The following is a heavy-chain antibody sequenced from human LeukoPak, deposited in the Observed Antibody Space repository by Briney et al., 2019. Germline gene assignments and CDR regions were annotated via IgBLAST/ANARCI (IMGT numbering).Heavy chain of an antibody. J-gene: IGHJ6*03. CDR3: ARGKELAFKVYYYYYMDV. D-gene: IGHD1-26*01. CDR2: TYYRSKWYN. CDR1: GDSVSSNSAA. V-gene: IGHV6-1*01. Sequence: SQTLSLTCAISGDSVSSNSAAWNWIRQSPSRGLEWLGRTYYRSKWYNDYAVSVKSRITINPDTSKNQFSLQLNSVTPEDTAVYYCARGKELAFKVYYYYYMDVWGKGTTVTVSS.